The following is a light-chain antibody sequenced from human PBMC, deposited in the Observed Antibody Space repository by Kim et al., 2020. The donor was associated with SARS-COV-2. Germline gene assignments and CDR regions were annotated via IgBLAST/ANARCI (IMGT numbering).Light chain of an antibody. CDR1: QAISNY. J-gene: IGKJ4*01. CDR2: AAS. Sequence: DIQMTQSPSSLSASVGDRVTITCRASQAISNYLAWYQQKPGKVPKLLIYAASTLQSGVPSRLSGSGSGTEFTLTISSLQPEDVATYYCQKYNSAPLTFGGGTKVEIK. CDR3: QKYNSAPLT. V-gene: IGKV1-27*01.